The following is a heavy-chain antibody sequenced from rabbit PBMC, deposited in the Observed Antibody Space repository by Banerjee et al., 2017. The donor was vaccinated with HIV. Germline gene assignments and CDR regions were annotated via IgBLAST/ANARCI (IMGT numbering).Heavy chain of an antibody. J-gene: IGHJ3*01. V-gene: IGHV1S40*01. CDR2: INAITGKA. D-gene: IGHD6-1*01. Sequence: QSLEESGGGLVKPGASLTLTCTASGFSFSSTYWICWVRQAPGKGLEWIACINAITGKAVYASWAKGRFTFSKTSSTTLTLQMTSLTAADTATYFCARSTYGYDDYADLYYAAMDLRGQGTLVTVS. CDR3: ARSTYGYDDYADLYYAAMDL. CDR1: GFSFSSTYW.